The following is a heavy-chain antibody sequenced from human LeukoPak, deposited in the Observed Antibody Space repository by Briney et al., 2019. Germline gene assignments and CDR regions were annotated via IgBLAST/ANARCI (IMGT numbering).Heavy chain of an antibody. Sequence: ASVKVSCKASGYTFTGYYMHWVRQARGQGLEWMGWINPNSGGTNYAQKFQGRVTMTRDTSISTAYMELSRLRSNDTAVYYCARIRIVGAAEFDYWGQGTLVTVSS. CDR2: INPNSGGT. D-gene: IGHD1-26*01. V-gene: IGHV1-2*02. J-gene: IGHJ4*02. CDR3: ARIRIVGAAEFDY. CDR1: GYTFTGYY.